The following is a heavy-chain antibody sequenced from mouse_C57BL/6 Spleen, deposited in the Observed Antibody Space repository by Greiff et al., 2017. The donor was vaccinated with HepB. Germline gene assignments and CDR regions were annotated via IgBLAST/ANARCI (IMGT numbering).Heavy chain of an antibody. J-gene: IGHJ2*01. CDR2: ISGGGGNT. Sequence: EVKVEESGGGLVKPGGSLKLSCAASGFTFSSYTMSWVRQTPEKRLEWVATISGGGGNTYYPDSVKGRFTISRDNAKNTLYLQMSSLRSEDTALYYCARDGNYLDYWGQGTTLTVSS. V-gene: IGHV5-9*01. D-gene: IGHD2-1*01. CDR1: GFTFSSYT. CDR3: ARDGNYLDY.